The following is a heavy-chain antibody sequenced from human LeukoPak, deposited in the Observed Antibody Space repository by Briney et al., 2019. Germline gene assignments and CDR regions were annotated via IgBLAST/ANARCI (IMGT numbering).Heavy chain of an antibody. CDR2: ISGSGGST. CDR3: AKDPLPIFSGYPYFDY. J-gene: IGHJ4*02. CDR1: GFTFSSNA. V-gene: IGHV3-23*01. Sequence: GGSRRLSCPASGFTFSSNAMSWVRQAPGKGLEWVSAISGSGGSTYYADSVKGRFTISRDNSKNTLYLQMNSLRAEDTAVYYCAKDPLPIFSGYPYFDYWGQGTLVTVSS. D-gene: IGHD5-12*01.